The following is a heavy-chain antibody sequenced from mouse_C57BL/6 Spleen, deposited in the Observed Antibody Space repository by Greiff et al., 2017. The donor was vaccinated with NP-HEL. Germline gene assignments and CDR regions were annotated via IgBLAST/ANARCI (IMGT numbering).Heavy chain of an antibody. CDR3: TGWLRSYYYAMDY. CDR1: GFTFSNYW. J-gene: IGHJ4*01. V-gene: IGHV6-3*01. Sequence: EVHLVESGGGLVQPGGSMKLSCVASGFTFSNYWMNWVRQSPEKGLEWVAQIRLKSDNYATHYAESVKGRFTISRDDSKSSVYLQMNNLRAEDTGIYYCTGWLRSYYYAMDYWGQGTSVTVSS. D-gene: IGHD2-2*01. CDR2: IRLKSDNYAT.